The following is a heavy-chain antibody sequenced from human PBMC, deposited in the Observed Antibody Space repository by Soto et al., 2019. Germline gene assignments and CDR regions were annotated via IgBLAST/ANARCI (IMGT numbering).Heavy chain of an antibody. V-gene: IGHV3-9*01. Sequence: GGSLRLSCAASGFTFDDYAMHWVRQAPGKGLEWVSCISWNSGSIGYADSVKGRFTISRDNAKNSLYLQMNSLRAEDTALYYCAKDSDGYNSDFQHWGQGTLVTVSS. CDR3: AKDSDGYNSDFQH. CDR2: ISWNSGSI. J-gene: IGHJ1*01. CDR1: GFTFDDYA. D-gene: IGHD5-12*01.